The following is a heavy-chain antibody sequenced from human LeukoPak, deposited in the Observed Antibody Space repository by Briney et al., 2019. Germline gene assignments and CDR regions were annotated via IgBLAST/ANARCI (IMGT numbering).Heavy chain of an antibody. D-gene: IGHD2-2*01. J-gene: IGHJ5*02. CDR1: GGSITSYY. Sequence: ETLSLTCTVSGGSITSYYWSWVRQPPGKGLELIGYIYYSQSTNYNPSLRSRVAISVDTSKKQFSLKLSSVTAADTAVYYCARGGCSSTSCYVNWFDPWGQGTLVTVSS. CDR3: ARGGCSSTSCYVNWFDP. V-gene: IGHV4-59*01. CDR2: IYYSQST.